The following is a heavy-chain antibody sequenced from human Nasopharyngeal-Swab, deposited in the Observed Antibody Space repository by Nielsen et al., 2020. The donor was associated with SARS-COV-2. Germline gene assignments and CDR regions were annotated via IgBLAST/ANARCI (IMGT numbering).Heavy chain of an antibody. V-gene: IGHV3-9*01. CDR2: ISWNGGSL. J-gene: IGHJ4*02. CDR1: GFTFEDYA. Sequence: SLKISCAASGFTFEDYAMHWVRQAPGKGLEWVSGISWNGGSLGYADSVKGRFTISRDNAKNSLYLQMNSLRAEDTALYYCAGIAGAGGPFDYWGQGTLVTVSS. CDR3: AGIAGAGGPFDY. D-gene: IGHD6-19*01.